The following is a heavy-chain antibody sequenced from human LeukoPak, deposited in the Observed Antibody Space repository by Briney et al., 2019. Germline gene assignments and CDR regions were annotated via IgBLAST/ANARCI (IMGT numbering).Heavy chain of an antibody. Sequence: TGRSLRLSCAASGFTVSSNYMSWVRQAPGNGLEWVSVISDSGDITYYADSVKGRFTISRGNSRNTLYLQMNSLRVDDTAVYYCAKDARRYSGWYFFDHWGQGTLVTVSS. V-gene: IGHV3-53*01. J-gene: IGHJ4*02. D-gene: IGHD6-19*01. CDR2: ISDSGDIT. CDR1: GFTVSSNY. CDR3: AKDARRYSGWYFFDH.